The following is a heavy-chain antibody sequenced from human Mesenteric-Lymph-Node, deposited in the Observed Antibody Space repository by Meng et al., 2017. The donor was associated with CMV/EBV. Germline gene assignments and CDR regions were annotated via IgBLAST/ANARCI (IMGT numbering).Heavy chain of an antibody. CDR1: GFTFGDYA. Sequence: GESLKISCTASGFTFGDYAMSWVRQAPGKGLEWVGFIRSKAYGGTTEYAASVKGRFTISRDDSKSIAYLQMNSLRAEDTAVYYCAREFSTDGPRRRWLQLSGMDVWGQGTTVTVSS. V-gene: IGHV3-49*04. CDR2: IRSKAYGGTT. D-gene: IGHD5-24*01. CDR3: AREFSTDGPRRRWLQLSGMDV. J-gene: IGHJ6*02.